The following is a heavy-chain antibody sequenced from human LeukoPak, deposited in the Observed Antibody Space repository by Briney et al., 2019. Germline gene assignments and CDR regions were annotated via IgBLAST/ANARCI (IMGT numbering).Heavy chain of an antibody. CDR1: GGSFSGYY. CDR3: ARGGITMVREYYFDY. J-gene: IGHJ4*02. Sequence: SETLSLTCAVYGGSFSGYYWSWIRQPPGKGLEWIGEINHSGSTNYNPSLKSRVTISVDTSKNQFSLKLSSVTAADTAVYYCARGGITMVREYYFDYWGQGTLVTVSS. D-gene: IGHD3-10*01. V-gene: IGHV4-34*01. CDR2: INHSGST.